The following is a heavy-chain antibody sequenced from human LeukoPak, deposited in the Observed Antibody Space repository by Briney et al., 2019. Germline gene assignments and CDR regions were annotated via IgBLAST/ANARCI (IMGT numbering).Heavy chain of an antibody. V-gene: IGHV4-39*07. D-gene: IGHD6-13*01. CDR2: IYYSGST. CDR3: ARDRYRPAAAGPFDY. CDR1: GGSISSRTYY. Sequence: PSETLSLTCTVSGGSISSRTYYWGWIRQPPGKGLEWIGSIYYSGSTYYNPSLKSRVTISVDTSKSQFSLKLSSVTAADTAVYYCARDRYRPAAAGPFDYWGQGTLVTVSS. J-gene: IGHJ4*02.